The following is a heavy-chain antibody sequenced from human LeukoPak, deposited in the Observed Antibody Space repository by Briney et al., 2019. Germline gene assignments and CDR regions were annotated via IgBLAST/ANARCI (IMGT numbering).Heavy chain of an antibody. CDR2: IYYSGST. CDR1: GGSISSSSYY. J-gene: IGHJ4*02. Sequence: SETLSLTCTVSGGSISSSSYYWGWIRQPPGKGLEWIGSIYYSGSTYYNPSLKSRVTISVDTSKNQFSLKLSSVTAADTAVYYCARPGYSSFAADFDYWGQGTLVIVPS. V-gene: IGHV4-39*01. CDR3: ARPGYSSFAADFDY. D-gene: IGHD6-13*01.